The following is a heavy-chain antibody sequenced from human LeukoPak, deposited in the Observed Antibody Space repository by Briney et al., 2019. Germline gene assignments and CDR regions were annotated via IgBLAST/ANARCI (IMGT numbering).Heavy chain of an antibody. V-gene: IGHV1-18*01. CDR1: DYTFTNDG. CDR2: ISTYNGNR. D-gene: IGHD3-22*01. CDR3: ASLDPPDSIPGFQH. Sequence: ASVKVSCKASDYTFTNDGISWVRQAPGQGLEWMGWISTYNGNREYARKFQGRVTMTTDTSTSTAYMELRSLRSDDTAVYYCASLDPPDSIPGFQHWGQGTLVTVSS. J-gene: IGHJ1*01.